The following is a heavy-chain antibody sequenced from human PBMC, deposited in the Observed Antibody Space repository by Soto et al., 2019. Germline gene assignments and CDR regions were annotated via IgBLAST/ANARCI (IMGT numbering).Heavy chain of an antibody. D-gene: IGHD2-21*01. CDR2: ISSSGSTI. V-gene: IGHV3-48*02. J-gene: IGHJ4*02. CDR3: ARGRGYCGGTNCYLDY. Sequence: EVQLVESGGGLVQPGGSLRLSCAASGFSFSSHSMKWVRQAPGKGLEWVSYISSSGSTIYYADSVKGRFTISRDNAKNALYLQRTSLRDDDTAVYYCARGRGYCGGTNCYLDYWGQGALVIVSS. CDR1: GFSFSSHS.